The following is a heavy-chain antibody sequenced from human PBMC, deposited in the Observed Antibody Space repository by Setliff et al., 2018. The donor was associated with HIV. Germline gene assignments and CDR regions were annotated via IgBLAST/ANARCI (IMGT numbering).Heavy chain of an antibody. V-gene: IGHV3-7*01. J-gene: IGHJ5*02. D-gene: IGHD3-10*01. CDR1: GFTFSPYW. CDR2: IKGDGSEK. Sequence: GGSLRLSCAASGFTFSPYWMSWVRQAPGKGLEWVANIKGDGSEKYYVESVKGRFSISRDNAENSVFLQMSSLRPEDTAVYYCAGRHRSGSYFDPWGQGTLVTVS. CDR3: AGRHRSGSYFDP.